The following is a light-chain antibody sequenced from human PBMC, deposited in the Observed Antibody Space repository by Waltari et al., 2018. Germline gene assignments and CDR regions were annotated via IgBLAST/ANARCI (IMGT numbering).Light chain of an antibody. CDR1: ALPKQY. CDR3: QSADSSGTLKV. V-gene: IGLV3-25*03. CDR2: KDS. J-gene: IGLJ3*02. Sequence: SYELTQPPSVSVSPGQTARIPCPGDALPKQYAYWYQQKPGQAPVLVIYKDSERPSGIPERFSGSSSGTTVTLTISGVQAEDEADYYCQSADSSGTLKVFGGGTKLTVL.